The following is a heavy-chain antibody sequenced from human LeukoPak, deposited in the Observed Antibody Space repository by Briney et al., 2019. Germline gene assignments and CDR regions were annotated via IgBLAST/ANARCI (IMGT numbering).Heavy chain of an antibody. V-gene: IGHV1-69*04. CDR1: GGTFSSYA. CDR2: IIPILGIA. J-gene: IGHJ4*02. Sequence: SVKVSCKASGGTFSSYAISWVRQAPGQGLEWMGRIIPILGIANYAQKFQGRVTITADKSTSTAYMELRSLRSDDTAVYYCARDTHILTGSPFDYWGQGTLVTVSS. CDR3: ARDTHILTGSPFDY. D-gene: IGHD3-9*01.